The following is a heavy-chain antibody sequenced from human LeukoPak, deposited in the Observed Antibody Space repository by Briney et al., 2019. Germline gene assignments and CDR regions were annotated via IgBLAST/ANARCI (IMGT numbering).Heavy chain of an antibody. Sequence: GGSLRLSCAASGFTFNSYAMSWVRQAPGKGLEWVSAISGSGGSTYYADSVKGRFTISRDNSKNTLYLQMNSLRAEDTAVYYCAKGNLYYYGSGSYIDYWGQGTLVTVSS. V-gene: IGHV3-23*01. D-gene: IGHD3-10*01. CDR2: ISGSGGST. J-gene: IGHJ4*02. CDR1: GFTFNSYA. CDR3: AKGNLYYYGSGSYIDY.